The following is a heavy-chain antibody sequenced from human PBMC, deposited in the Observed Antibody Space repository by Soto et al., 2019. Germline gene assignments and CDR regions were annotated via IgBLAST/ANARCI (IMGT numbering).Heavy chain of an antibody. Sequence: KTSETLSLTCAVYGGSFSCYYWSWIRQPPGKGLEWIGEINHSGSTNYNPSLKSRVTISVDTSKNQFSLKLSSVTAADTAVYYCARGAVVPAAISYYYGMDVWGQGTTVTVSS. CDR1: GGSFSCYY. V-gene: IGHV4-34*01. D-gene: IGHD2-2*01. J-gene: IGHJ6*02. CDR3: ARGAVVPAAISYYYGMDV. CDR2: INHSGST.